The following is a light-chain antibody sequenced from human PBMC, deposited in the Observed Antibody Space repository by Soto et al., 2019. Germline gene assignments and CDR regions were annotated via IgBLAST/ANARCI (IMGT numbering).Light chain of an antibody. CDR3: QTYDSKLDGSV. V-gene: IGLV1-40*01. CDR2: GNT. CDR1: FSNIGENYE. Sequence: QSVLTQPPSVSGAPGHRVTISCNGSFSNIGENYEVHWYQQLPGTAPKLLIYGNTNRPSGVPDRFSASKSGTSASLTISELQPGDQADYDCQTYDSKLDGSVFGGGTKLTVL. J-gene: IGLJ3*02.